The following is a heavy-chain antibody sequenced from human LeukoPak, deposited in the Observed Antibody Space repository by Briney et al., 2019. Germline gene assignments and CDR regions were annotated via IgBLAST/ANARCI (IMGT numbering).Heavy chain of an antibody. J-gene: IGHJ4*02. CDR2: IREDGSEK. CDR3: ARDESGPAD. D-gene: IGHD3-3*01. V-gene: IGHV3-7*01. Sequence: GGSLRLSCAASGFTFSSYAMSWVRQAPGKGLEWVANIREDGSEKYYVDSVKGRFTISRDNAKNSLYLQMNSLRAEDTALYYCARDESGPADWGQGTLVTVSS. CDR1: GFTFSSYA.